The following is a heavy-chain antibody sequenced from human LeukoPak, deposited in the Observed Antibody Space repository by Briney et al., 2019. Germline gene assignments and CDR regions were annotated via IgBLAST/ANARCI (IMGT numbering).Heavy chain of an antibody. J-gene: IGHJ4*02. CDR3: ARDQTGFLGTAMPAGY. CDR1: GYTFTSYA. Sequence: ASVKVSCKASGYTFTSYAMNWVRQAPGQGLEWMGWINTNTGNPTYAQGFTGRFVFSLDTSVSTAYLQISSLKAEDTAVYYCARDQTGFLGTAMPAGYWGQGTLVTVSS. D-gene: IGHD5-18*01. CDR2: INTNTGNP. V-gene: IGHV7-4-1*02.